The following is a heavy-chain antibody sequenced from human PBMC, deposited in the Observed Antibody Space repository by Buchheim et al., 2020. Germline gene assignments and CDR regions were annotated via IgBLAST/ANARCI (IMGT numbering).Heavy chain of an antibody. CDR3: AREFRVAGPFYYYAMDV. CDR1: RFTSSDYS. CDR2: ISSIGGAL. Sequence: QVQLVESGGGWANLGGPLRLPCTASRFTSSDYSWSWIGQAPGKGREGFSSISSIGGALYYEDSVKGRFTIPRTNARNSLYLEMNSLRAEDTATYYCAREFRVAGPFYYYAMDVWGQGTT. D-gene: IGHD3-3*01. V-gene: IGHV3-11*01. J-gene: IGHJ6*02.